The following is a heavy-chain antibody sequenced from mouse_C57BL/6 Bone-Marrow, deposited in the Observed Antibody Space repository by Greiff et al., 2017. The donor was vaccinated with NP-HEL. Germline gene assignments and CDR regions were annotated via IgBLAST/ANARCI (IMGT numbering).Heavy chain of an antibody. Sequence: VQLQQPGAELVKPGASVKLSCKASGYTFTSYWMHWVKQRPGQGLEWIGMIHPNSGSSNYNEKFKSKATLTVDKSSSTAYMQLSSLTSEDSAVYYCARYSDDYDWLDYWGQGTSVTVSS. CDR2: IHPNSGSS. D-gene: IGHD2-4*01. CDR3: ARYSDDYDWLDY. CDR1: GYTFTSYW. J-gene: IGHJ4*01. V-gene: IGHV1-64*01.